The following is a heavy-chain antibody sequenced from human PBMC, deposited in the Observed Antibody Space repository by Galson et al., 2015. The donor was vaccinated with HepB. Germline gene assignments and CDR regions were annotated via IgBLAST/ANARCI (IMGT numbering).Heavy chain of an antibody. Sequence: SLRLSCAASGFTFSNYEMNWVRQAPGKGLEWVSYISSSGSTIYYADSVKGRFTVSRDNAKNSLSLQMNSLRAEDTAVYYCARNKGIAFFDYWGQGTLVTVSS. CDR1: GFTFSNYE. CDR2: ISSSGSTI. J-gene: IGHJ4*02. V-gene: IGHV3-48*03. CDR3: ARNKGIAFFDY. D-gene: IGHD6-13*01.